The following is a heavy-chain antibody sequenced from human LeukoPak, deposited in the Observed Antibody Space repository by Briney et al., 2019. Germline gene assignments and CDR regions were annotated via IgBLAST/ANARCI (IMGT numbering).Heavy chain of an antibody. CDR3: AVRFVWHGFDV. V-gene: IGHV1-24*01. J-gene: IGHJ6*02. D-gene: IGHD2-8*01. CDR1: GHSLTKLS. Sequence: GASVKVSCKVAGHSLTKLSLHWVRQAPGKGLEWMVGFDPEDRESIYAQKFKARVTLTEDTSTDTAYMELSSLRPDDTALYYCAVRFVWHGFDVWGQGTTVTVSS. CDR2: FDPEDRES.